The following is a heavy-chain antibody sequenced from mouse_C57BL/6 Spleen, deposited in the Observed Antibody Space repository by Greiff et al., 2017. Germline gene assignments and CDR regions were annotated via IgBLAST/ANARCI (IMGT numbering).Heavy chain of an antibody. V-gene: IGHV5-4*01. CDR1: GFTFSSYA. CDR3: ARDDYDYDGDYFDY. Sequence: EVMLVESGGGLVKPGGSLKLSCAASGFTFSSYAMSWVRQTPEKRLEWVATISDGGSYTYYPDNVKGRFTISRDNAKNNLYLQMSHLKSEDTAMYYCARDDYDYDGDYFDYWGQGTTLTVSS. J-gene: IGHJ2*01. CDR2: ISDGGSYT. D-gene: IGHD2-4*01.